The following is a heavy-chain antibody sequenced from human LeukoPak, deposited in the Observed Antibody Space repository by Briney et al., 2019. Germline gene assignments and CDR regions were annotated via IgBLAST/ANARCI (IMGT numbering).Heavy chain of an antibody. V-gene: IGHV3-30*03. D-gene: IGHD5/OR15-5a*01. CDR3: ASGSRFDY. CDR1: GFTFSSYG. J-gene: IGHJ4*02. Sequence: GGSLRLSCAASGFTFSSYGMHWVRQAPGKGLEWVAVISYDGSNKYYADSVKGRFTISRDNSKNTLYLQMNSLRTEDTAVYYCASGSRFDYWGQGTLVTASS. CDR2: ISYDGSNK.